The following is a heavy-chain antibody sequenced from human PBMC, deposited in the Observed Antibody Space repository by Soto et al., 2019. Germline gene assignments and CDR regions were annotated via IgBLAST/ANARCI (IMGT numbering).Heavy chain of an antibody. J-gene: IGHJ6*02. CDR1: GGTFSSFT. CDR2: IIPIYGTA. D-gene: IGHD1-26*01. CDR3: TKDRRADWESYYYYAMDV. V-gene: IGHV1-69*01. Sequence: QVQLVQSGAEVKKPGSSVKVSCKASGGTFSSFTISWVRQAPGQGLEWMGGIIPIYGTANYAQKFQGRVTITAEASTSTAYMELSSLRSEDTAVYYCTKDRRADWESYYYYAMDVWGQGTTVTVSS.